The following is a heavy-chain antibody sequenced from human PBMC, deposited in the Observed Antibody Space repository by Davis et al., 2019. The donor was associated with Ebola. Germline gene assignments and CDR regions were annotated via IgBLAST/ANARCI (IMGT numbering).Heavy chain of an antibody. D-gene: IGHD3-10*01. CDR3: ARIIWFGVLGYYFDY. Sequence: ASVKVSCKASGYTFTSYYMHWVRQAPGQGLEWMGIINPSGGSTSYAQKFQGRVTMTRDTSTSTVYMELSSLRSEDTAVYYCARIIWFGVLGYYFDYWGQGTLVTVSS. V-gene: IGHV1-46*01. J-gene: IGHJ4*02. CDR1: GYTFTSYY. CDR2: INPSGGST.